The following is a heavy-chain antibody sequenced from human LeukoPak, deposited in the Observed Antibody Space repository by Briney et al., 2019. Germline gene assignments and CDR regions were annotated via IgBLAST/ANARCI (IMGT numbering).Heavy chain of an antibody. CDR1: EFTFSNYA. V-gene: IGHV3-23*01. J-gene: IGHJ4*02. CDR3: AKDSGGGVNTPINY. Sequence: PGGSLRLSCAASEFTFSNYAMSWVRQAPGKGLEWVSVITNSGGNTYYADSVKGRFTISRDNSKNTLHLQMNSLRGEDTAVYYCAKDSGGGVNTPINYWGRGTLVTVSS. CDR2: ITNSGGNT. D-gene: IGHD2-15*01.